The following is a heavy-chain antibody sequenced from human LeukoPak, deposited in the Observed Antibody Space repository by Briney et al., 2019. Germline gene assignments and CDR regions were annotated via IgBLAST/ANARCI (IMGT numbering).Heavy chain of an antibody. Sequence: ASVKVSCKASGYTFTNYGISWVRQAPGQGLEWMGWISAYNGNTNYAQKLQGRVTMTTDTSTSTAYMELRSLRSDDTAVYYCARHNTMIVVAHFDYWGQGTLVTVSS. CDR2: ISAYNGNT. D-gene: IGHD3-22*01. V-gene: IGHV1-18*01. CDR3: ARHNTMIVVAHFDY. J-gene: IGHJ4*02. CDR1: GYTFTNYG.